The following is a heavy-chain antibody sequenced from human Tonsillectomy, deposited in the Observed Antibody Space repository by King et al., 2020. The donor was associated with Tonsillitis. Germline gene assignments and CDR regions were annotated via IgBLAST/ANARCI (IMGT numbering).Heavy chain of an antibody. D-gene: IGHD1-26*01. J-gene: IGHJ2*01. CDR1: GYTFTGYY. V-gene: IGHV1-2*02. CDR3: AREDSGSYRSFDL. CDR2: INPNSGGT. Sequence: VQLVESGAEVKKPGASVKVSCKASGYTFTGYYMHWVRQAPGQGLEWMGWINPNSGGTNYAQKFQGRVTMTRDTSISTACMELSRLRSDDTAVYYCAREDSGSYRSFDLWGRGTLVTVSS.